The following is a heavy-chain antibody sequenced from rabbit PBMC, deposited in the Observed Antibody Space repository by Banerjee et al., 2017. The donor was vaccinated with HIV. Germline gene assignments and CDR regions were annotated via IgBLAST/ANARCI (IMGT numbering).Heavy chain of an antibody. D-gene: IGHD8-1*01. V-gene: IGHV1S45*01. CDR3: ARSGTTSYTYFTL. J-gene: IGHJ4*01. CDR1: GFTISSGYY. CDR2: INTSTGNT. Sequence: QEQLEESGGDLVKPEGSLTLTCTASGFTISSGYYMCWVRQAPGKGLEWIACINTSTGNTVYASWAKGRFTISKTSSTTVTLQMTSLTAADTATYFCARSGTTSYTYFTLWGPGTLVTVS.